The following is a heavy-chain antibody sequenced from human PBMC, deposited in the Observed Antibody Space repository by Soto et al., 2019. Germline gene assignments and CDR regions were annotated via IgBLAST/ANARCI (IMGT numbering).Heavy chain of an antibody. V-gene: IGHV3-15*01. CDR2: IKSKTDGGTT. J-gene: IGHJ3*02. CDR3: TTDRFLEWLLEIDAFDI. Sequence: GGSLRLSCAASGFTFSNAWMSWVRQAPGKGLEWVGRIKSKTDGGTTDYAAPVKGRFTITRDDSKNTLYLQMNSLKTEDTAVYYCTTDRFLEWLLEIDAFDIWGQGTMVTVSS. CDR1: GFTFSNAW. D-gene: IGHD3-3*01.